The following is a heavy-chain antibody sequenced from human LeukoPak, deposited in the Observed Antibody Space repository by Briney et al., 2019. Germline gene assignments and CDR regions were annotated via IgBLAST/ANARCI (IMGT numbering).Heavy chain of an antibody. CDR1: GFTFSSYA. CDR2: ISGSGGST. J-gene: IGHJ5*02. CDR3: ARGEEWELLGWFDP. D-gene: IGHD1-26*01. V-gene: IGHV3-23*01. Sequence: PGGSLRLSCAASGFTFSSYAMSWVRQAPGKGLEWVSAISGSGGSTYYADSVKGRFTISRDNSKNTLYLQMNSLRAEDTAVYYCARGEEWELLGWFDPWGQGTLVTVSS.